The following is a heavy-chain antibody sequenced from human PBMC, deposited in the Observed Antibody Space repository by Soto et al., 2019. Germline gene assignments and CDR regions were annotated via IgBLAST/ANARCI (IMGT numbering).Heavy chain of an antibody. CDR3: ARDRTASGYYTNWLDP. J-gene: IGHJ5*02. CDR1: GYTFTSYD. V-gene: IGHV1-8*01. Sequence: ASVKVSCKASGYTFTSYDINWVRQATGQGLEWMGWMNPNSGNTGYAQKFQGRVTMTRNTSIRTAYMELHSLRSDDTALYYCARDRTASGYYTNWLDPWGQGTQVTLSS. D-gene: IGHD3-22*01. CDR2: MNPNSGNT.